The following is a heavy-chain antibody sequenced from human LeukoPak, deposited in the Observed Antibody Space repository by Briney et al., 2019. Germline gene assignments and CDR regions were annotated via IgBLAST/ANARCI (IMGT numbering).Heavy chain of an antibody. CDR2: ISHSGRT. Sequence: SETLSLTCTVSGYSINRGYYWGWIRQPPGKGLEWIGSISHSGRTYYNPSLESRVAISVDTSKNQFSLKLNSVTAADTAVYYCARVGAWAFDYWDQGTLVTVFS. CDR3: ARVGAWAFDY. D-gene: IGHD4/OR15-4a*01. V-gene: IGHV4-38-2*02. CDR1: GYSINRGYY. J-gene: IGHJ4*02.